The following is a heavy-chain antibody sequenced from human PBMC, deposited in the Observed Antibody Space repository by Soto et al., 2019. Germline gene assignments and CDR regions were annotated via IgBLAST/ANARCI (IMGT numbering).Heavy chain of an antibody. CDR2: IDPSDSYT. D-gene: IGHD2-8*02. V-gene: IGHV5-10-1*01. CDR1: GYSFTSYW. Sequence: PGESLKISCKGSGYSFTSYWISWVRQMPGKGLEWMGRIDPSDSYTNYSPSFQGHVTISADKSISTAYLQWSSLKASDTAMYYCARRLGGVYGGNFLFDAFDIWGQGTMVTVSS. J-gene: IGHJ3*02. CDR3: ARRLGGVYGGNFLFDAFDI.